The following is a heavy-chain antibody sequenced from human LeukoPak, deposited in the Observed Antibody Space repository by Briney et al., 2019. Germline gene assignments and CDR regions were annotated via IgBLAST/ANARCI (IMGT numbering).Heavy chain of an antibody. CDR3: ARYPVSYGSGVDY. CDR2: IWDDANNK. V-gene: IGHV3-33*01. CDR1: GLTFSSYA. D-gene: IGHD3-10*01. J-gene: IGHJ4*02. Sequence: HPGRSLRLSCAASGLTFSSYAMHWVRQAPGKGLEWVAVIWDDANNKYYADSVKGRFTISRDNSKNTLYLQMNSLGVEDTAVYYCARYPVSYGSGVDYWSQGTLVTVSP.